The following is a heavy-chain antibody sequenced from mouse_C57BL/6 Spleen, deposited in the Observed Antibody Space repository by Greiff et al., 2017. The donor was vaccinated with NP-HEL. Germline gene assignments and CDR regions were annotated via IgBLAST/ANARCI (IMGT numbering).Heavy chain of an antibody. V-gene: IGHV1-64*01. CDR2: IHPNSGST. Sequence: QVQLQQPGAELVKPGASVKLSCKASGYTFTSYWMHWVKQRPGQGLEWIGMIHPNSGSTNYNEKFKGKATLTVDTSSSTAYMQLSSLTSEDSAVYYCARWEGSYYFDYWGQGTTLTVSS. J-gene: IGHJ2*01. CDR3: ARWEGSYYFDY. CDR1: GYTFTSYW. D-gene: IGHD3-1*01.